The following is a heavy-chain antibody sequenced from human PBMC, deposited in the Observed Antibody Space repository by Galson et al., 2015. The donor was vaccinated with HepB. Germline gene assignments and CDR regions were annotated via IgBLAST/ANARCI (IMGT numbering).Heavy chain of an antibody. CDR1: GFTFSSYA. Sequence: SLRLSCAASGFTFSSYAMHWVRQAPGKGLEWVAVISYDGSNKYYADSVKGRFTISRDNSKNTLYLQMNSLRAEDTAVYYCARSGIAVAGTGGDYYFDYWGQGTLVTVSS. CDR2: ISYDGSNK. V-gene: IGHV3-30*04. CDR3: ARSGIAVAGTGGDYYFDY. J-gene: IGHJ4*02. D-gene: IGHD6-19*01.